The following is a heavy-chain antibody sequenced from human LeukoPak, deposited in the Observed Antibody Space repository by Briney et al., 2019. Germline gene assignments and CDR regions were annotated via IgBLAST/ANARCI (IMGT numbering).Heavy chain of an antibody. CDR3: ARVNLGYSSGWFRPEFDY. CDR2: IYWDDDK. Sequence: KESGPTLVNPTQTLTLTCTFSGFSLSTSGVGVGWIRQPPGKALEWLALIYWDDDKRYSPSLKSRLTITKDTSKNQVVLTMTNMDPVDTATYYCARVNLGYSSGWFRPEFDYWGQGTLVTVSS. CDR1: GFSLSTSGVG. D-gene: IGHD6-19*01. V-gene: IGHV2-5*02. J-gene: IGHJ4*02.